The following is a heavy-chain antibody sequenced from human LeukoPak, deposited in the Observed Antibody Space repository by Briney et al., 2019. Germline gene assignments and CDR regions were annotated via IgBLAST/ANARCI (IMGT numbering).Heavy chain of an antibody. D-gene: IGHD3-16*01. CDR2: MKYDGTTK. CDR3: ARDQVGAVDF. V-gene: IGHV3-7*01. J-gene: IGHJ4*02. CDR1: GFTFITYW. Sequence: PGGSLRLSCAVSGFTFITYWVAWVRQAPGKGLEWVANMKYDGTTKHYADSVKGRFTISRDNAKNSLYLQMNSLRAEDTAVYYCARDQVGAVDFWGLGTLVTVSS.